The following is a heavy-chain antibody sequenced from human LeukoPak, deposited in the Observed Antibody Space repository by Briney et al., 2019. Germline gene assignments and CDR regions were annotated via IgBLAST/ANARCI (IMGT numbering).Heavy chain of an antibody. CDR1: GGSISSGGYY. V-gene: IGHV4-30-2*01. Sequence: SQTLSLTCTVSGGSISSGGYYWSWIRQPPGKGLEWIGYIYHSGSTYYNPSLKSRVTISVDRSKNQFSLKLSSVTAADTAVYYCARAPLDPYYDFWSGLDVWGKGTTVTVSS. CDR2: IYHSGST. J-gene: IGHJ6*04. D-gene: IGHD3-3*01. CDR3: ARAPLDPYYDFWSGLDV.